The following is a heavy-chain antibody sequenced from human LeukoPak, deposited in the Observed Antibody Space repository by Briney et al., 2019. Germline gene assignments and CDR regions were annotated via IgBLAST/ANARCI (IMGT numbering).Heavy chain of an antibody. J-gene: IGHJ6*03. D-gene: IGHD5-18*01. Sequence: SETLSLTCTVSGGSIGSSSYYWSWIRRPPGKGLEWIGYIYYSGSTNYNPSLKSRVTISVDTSKNQFSPKLSSVTAADTAVYYCARRGYSYGKNYYMDVWGKGTTVTVSS. CDR2: IYYSGST. V-gene: IGHV4-61*01. CDR1: GGSIGSSSYY. CDR3: ARRGYSYGKNYYMDV.